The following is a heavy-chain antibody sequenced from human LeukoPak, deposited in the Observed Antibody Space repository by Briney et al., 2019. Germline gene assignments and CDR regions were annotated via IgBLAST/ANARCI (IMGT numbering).Heavy chain of an antibody. V-gene: IGHV3-21*01. CDR1: GFTCSSYS. CDR2: ISSGSSYI. D-gene: IGHD3-10*02. J-gene: IGHJ6*04. Sequence: GGSLRLSGAASGFTCSSYSMNWVRQAPGKGLEWVSSISSGSSYIYYADSLKGRFTISRDNAKNSLYLQMNSLRAEDTAVYYCAELGITMIGGVWGKGTTVTVSS. CDR3: AELGITMIGGV.